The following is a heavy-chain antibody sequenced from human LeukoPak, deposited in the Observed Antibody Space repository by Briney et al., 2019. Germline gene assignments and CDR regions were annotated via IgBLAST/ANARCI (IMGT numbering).Heavy chain of an antibody. J-gene: IGHJ4*02. Sequence: GGSLRLSCAASGFTFSSYGMHWVRQAPGKGLEWVAVMWYDGSNKYYADSVKGRFTISRDNSKNTLYLQMNSLRAEDTAVYYCAASRRAYETTVTTWSSIYFDHWGQGTLVTVSS. V-gene: IGHV3-33*01. CDR3: AASRRAYETTVTTWSSIYFDH. CDR2: MWYDGSNK. D-gene: IGHD4-17*01. CDR1: GFTFSSYG.